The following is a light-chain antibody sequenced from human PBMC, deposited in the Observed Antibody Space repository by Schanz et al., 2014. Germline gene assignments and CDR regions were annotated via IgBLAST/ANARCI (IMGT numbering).Light chain of an antibody. V-gene: IGLV2-8*01. CDR3: CSYAGDTPHVA. CDR2: EVN. CDR1: SSDVGGYNY. Sequence: QSALTQPASVSGSPGQPITISCTGTSSDVGGYNYVSWYQQFPGKAPKLMIYEVNKRPSGVPDRFSGSKSGNTASLTVSGLQAEDEGDYYCCSYAGDTPHVALGGGTKLTVL. J-gene: IGLJ2*01.